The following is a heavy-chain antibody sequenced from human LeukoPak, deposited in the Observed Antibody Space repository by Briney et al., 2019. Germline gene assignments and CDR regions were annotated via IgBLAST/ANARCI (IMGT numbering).Heavy chain of an antibody. CDR1: GYTFTGYY. J-gene: IGHJ5*02. Sequence: GASVKVSCKTSGYTFTGYYLHWVRQAPGQRPEWMGRIDPDSGGTHYGQKFQGRVTMTRDTSINTVYMELSRLTSDDTAIYYCARDAEYGSGSMWLLDPWGQGTQVTVSS. CDR2: IDPDSGGT. V-gene: IGHV1-2*02. D-gene: IGHD3-10*01. CDR3: ARDAEYGSGSMWLLDP.